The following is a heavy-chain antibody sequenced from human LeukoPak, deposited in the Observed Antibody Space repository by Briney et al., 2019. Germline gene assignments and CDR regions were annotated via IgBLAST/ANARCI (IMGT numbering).Heavy chain of an antibody. V-gene: IGHV1-2*02. CDR1: GYTFTDDY. Sequence: ASVKVSCKTSGYTFTDDYIHWVRQAPGQGLEFMGWINPDSGFTNYAQKFKGRVTMTRDTSISTAYLEVRRLRSDDTAVYYCAKTTYYYDSSGYPQAGAFDIWGQGTMVTVSS. CDR2: INPDSGFT. CDR3: AKTTYYYDSSGYPQAGAFDI. D-gene: IGHD3-22*01. J-gene: IGHJ3*02.